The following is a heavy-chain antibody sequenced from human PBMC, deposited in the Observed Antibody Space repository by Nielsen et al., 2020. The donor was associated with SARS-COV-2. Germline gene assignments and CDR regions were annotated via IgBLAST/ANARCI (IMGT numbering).Heavy chain of an antibody. J-gene: IGHJ6*02. V-gene: IGHV3-74*01. Sequence: GESLKISCAASEFTFSSYWMHWVRQAPGKGLVWVSRINSDGSSTSYADSVKGRFTISRDNAKNSLYLQMNSLRAEDTALYYCAKDDSSGYDYYYGMDVWGQGTTVTVSS. CDR2: INSDGSST. D-gene: IGHD3-22*01. CDR1: EFTFSSYW. CDR3: AKDDSSGYDYYYGMDV.